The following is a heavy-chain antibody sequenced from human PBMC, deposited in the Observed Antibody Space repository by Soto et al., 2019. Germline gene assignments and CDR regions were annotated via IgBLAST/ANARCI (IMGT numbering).Heavy chain of an antibody. CDR3: AKSRGDTWPAYFFDY. Sequence: GGSLRLSCVASGFPFSGYSMSWVRQAPGKGLEWVSGISGTGGSKYHADSVKGRFSISRDNSKNRLYLEANSLRAEDTAVYYCAKSRGDTWPAYFFDYWGQGTLVTVSS. J-gene: IGHJ4*02. V-gene: IGHV3-23*01. CDR2: ISGTGGSK. CDR1: GFPFSGYS.